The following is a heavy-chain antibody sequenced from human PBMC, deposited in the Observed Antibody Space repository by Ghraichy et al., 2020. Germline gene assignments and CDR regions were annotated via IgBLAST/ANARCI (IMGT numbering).Heavy chain of an antibody. CDR3: AGGALTSGPEY. CDR2: ISSNSGSM. J-gene: IGHJ4*02. V-gene: IGHV3-48*02. CDR1: GFSFSSYD. Sequence: GGSLRLSCVASGFSFSSYDMNWVRQAPGKRLEWVSYISSNSGSMNYVDSVRGRFTISRDNAKASLYLQMNSLRDEDTALYYCAGGALTSGPEYWGQGTLVTVSS. D-gene: IGHD2-2*01.